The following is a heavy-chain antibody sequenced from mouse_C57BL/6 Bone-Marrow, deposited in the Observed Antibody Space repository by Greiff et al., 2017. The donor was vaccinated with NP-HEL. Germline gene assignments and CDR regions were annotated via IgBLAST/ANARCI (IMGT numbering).Heavy chain of an antibody. CDR1: GYTFTSYG. Sequence: GAELARPGASVKLSCKASGYTFTSYGISWVKQRTGQGLEWIGEIYPRSGNTYYNEKFKGKATLTADKSSSTAYMELRSLTSEDSAVYFCARLGYYEDYFDYWGQGTTLTVSS. CDR2: IYPRSGNT. D-gene: IGHD1-1*01. V-gene: IGHV1-81*01. CDR3: ARLGYYEDYFDY. J-gene: IGHJ2*01.